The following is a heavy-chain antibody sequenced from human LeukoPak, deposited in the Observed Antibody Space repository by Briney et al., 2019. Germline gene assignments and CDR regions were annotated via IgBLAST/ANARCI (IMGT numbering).Heavy chain of an antibody. CDR1: GFTFSSHG. CDR2: ISGSGNT. CDR3: AQKSGSYGYWFDP. Sequence: GGSLRLSCAASGFTFSSHGMSWVRQAPGKGLEWVSAISGSGNTYYADSVKGRLTISRDNAKNSLYLQMNSLRAEDTAVYYCAQKSGSYGYWFDPWGQGTLVTVSS. J-gene: IGHJ5*02. V-gene: IGHV3-23*01. D-gene: IGHD3-10*01.